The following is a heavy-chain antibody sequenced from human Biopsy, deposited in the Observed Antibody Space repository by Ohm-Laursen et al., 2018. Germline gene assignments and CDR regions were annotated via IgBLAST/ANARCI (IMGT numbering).Heavy chain of an antibody. J-gene: IGHJ5*02. CDR1: GGSVSSNVHY. CDR3: ARHPTGFWFDP. V-gene: IGHV4-39*01. CDR2: VFHSGIT. Sequence: TLSLTCSVSGGSVSSNVHYWAWIRQPPGKGLECIGTVFHSGITFYNPSLKSRVTISIDTPKNQFSLNLSSVTAADTAVYYCARHPTGFWFDPWGQGTLVTASS.